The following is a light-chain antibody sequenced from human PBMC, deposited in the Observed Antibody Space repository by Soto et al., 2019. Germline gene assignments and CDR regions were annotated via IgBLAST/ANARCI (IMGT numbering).Light chain of an antibody. CDR2: KAS. Sequence: DIQMTQSPSTLSASVGDRVIITCRASQSISSWLAWHQQKPGKAPKLLIYKASSLESGVPSRYRGRGSGTDFTPNIISLQPDDFATCYCQHYPVYPLTFGGGTKVEIK. CDR1: QSISSW. J-gene: IGKJ4*01. CDR3: QHYPVYPLT. V-gene: IGKV1-5*03.